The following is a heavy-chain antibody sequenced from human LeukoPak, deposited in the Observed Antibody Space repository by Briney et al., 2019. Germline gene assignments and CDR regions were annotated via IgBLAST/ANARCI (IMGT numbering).Heavy chain of an antibody. Sequence: GGSLRLSCAASGFTFSSYAMSWVRQAPGKGLEWVSVIYSGGSTYYADSVKGRFTISRHNSKNTLYLQMNSLRAEDTAVYYCARISSYYYDSSGDAFDIWSQGTMVTVSS. CDR3: ARISSYYYDSSGDAFDI. CDR2: IYSGGST. V-gene: IGHV3-53*04. CDR1: GFTFSSYA. J-gene: IGHJ3*02. D-gene: IGHD3-22*01.